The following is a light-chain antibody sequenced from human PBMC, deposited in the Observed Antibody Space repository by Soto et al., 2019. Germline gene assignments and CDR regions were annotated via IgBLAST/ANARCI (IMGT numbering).Light chain of an antibody. CDR2: AAS. CDR3: QQYYSYPFT. J-gene: IGKJ3*01. CDR1: QGISSY. V-gene: IGKV1-8*01. Sequence: AIRMTQSPSSFSASTGDRVTITCRASQGISSYLAWYQQKPGKAPKLLIYAASTLQSGVPSRFSGCGSGTDFTLTISCLQSEDFATYDCQQYYSYPFTFGPGTKVDIK.